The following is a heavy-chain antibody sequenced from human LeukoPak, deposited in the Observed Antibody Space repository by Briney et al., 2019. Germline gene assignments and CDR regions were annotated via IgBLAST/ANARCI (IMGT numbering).Heavy chain of an antibody. Sequence: GGSLRLSCAASGFTFSSYNMNWIRQAPGKGLEWVSDISSSGSTIYFADSVKGRFTISRDNAKNSLYLQMNSLRDEDTAVYYCARLEYYYVSGNYYKLFDYWGQGTLVTVCS. CDR3: ARLEYYYVSGNYYKLFDY. D-gene: IGHD3-10*01. CDR2: ISSSGSTI. V-gene: IGHV3-48*02. CDR1: GFTFSSYN. J-gene: IGHJ4*02.